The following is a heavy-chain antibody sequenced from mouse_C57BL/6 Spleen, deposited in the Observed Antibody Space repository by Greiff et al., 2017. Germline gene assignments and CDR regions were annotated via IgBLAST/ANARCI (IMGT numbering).Heavy chain of an antibody. Sequence: EVHLVESGGGLVKPGGSLKLSCAASGFTFRDYGMHWVRQAPEKGLEWVAYISSGSSTIYYADTVKGRFTISRDNSKNTLFLQMTSLRSEDTAMYYCASPLTSYYAMGYRGQGASVTVAS. CDR3: ASPLTSYYAMGY. D-gene: IGHD4-1*01. CDR2: ISSGSSTI. CDR1: GFTFRDYG. J-gene: IGHJ4*01. V-gene: IGHV5-17*01.